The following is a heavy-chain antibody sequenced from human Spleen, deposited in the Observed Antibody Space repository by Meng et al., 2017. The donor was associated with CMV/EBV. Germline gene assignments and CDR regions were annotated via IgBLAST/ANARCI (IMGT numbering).Heavy chain of an antibody. CDR1: GYTFSRYG. Sequence: ASVKVSCKAYGYTFSRYGISWVRQAPGQGLEWMGRISASNGNKNLAQKFQGRVNMTTDTSTSTVYMELRGRRSDDTAVYYCTTDFLSLVFGPGAFDIWGQGTMVTVSS. CDR3: TTDFLSLVFGPGAFDI. D-gene: IGHD3/OR15-3a*01. CDR2: ISASNGNK. V-gene: IGHV1-18*01. J-gene: IGHJ3*02.